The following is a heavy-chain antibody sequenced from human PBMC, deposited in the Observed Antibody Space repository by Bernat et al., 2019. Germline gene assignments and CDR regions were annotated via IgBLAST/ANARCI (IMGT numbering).Heavy chain of an antibody. V-gene: IGHV3-33*01. CDR3: AREYDDFRSGYRRSTTFDY. J-gene: IGHJ4*02. CDR2: IWYDGSNK. Sequence: QVQLVESGGGVVQPGRSLRLSCAASGFTFSSYGMHWVRQAPGKGLEWVVVIWYDGSNKYYADSVKGRFTISRDNSKNTLYLQMNSLRAEDTAVYYCAREYDDFRSGYRRSTTFDYWGQGTLVTVSS. CDR1: GFTFSSYG. D-gene: IGHD3-3*01.